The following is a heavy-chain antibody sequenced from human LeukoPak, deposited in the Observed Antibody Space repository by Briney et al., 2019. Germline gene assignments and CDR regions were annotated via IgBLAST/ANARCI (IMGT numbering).Heavy chain of an antibody. Sequence: GGSLRLSCAASGFTVSSNYMSWVRQAPGKGLEWVSVIYSGGSTYYADSVKGRFTIFRDNSKNTLYLQMNSLRAEDTAVYYCARNYYDSSGYYYEYDYWGQGTLVTVSS. V-gene: IGHV3-66*01. CDR2: IYSGGST. CDR1: GFTVSSNY. J-gene: IGHJ4*02. D-gene: IGHD3-22*01. CDR3: ARNYYDSSGYYYEYDY.